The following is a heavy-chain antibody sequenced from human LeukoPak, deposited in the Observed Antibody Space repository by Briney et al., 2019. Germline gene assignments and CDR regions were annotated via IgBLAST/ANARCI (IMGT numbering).Heavy chain of an antibody. J-gene: IGHJ6*03. CDR3: ARDDHGPDYYDSSGYYYIYYYYMDV. CDR2: INPNSGST. V-gene: IGHV1-2*02. Sequence: GASVKVSCKASGYTFTGYYMHWVRQAPGQGLEWMGWINPNSGSTNYAQKFQGRVTMTRDTSFSTAYMELSRLRSDDTAVYYCARDDHGPDYYDSSGYYYIYYYYMDVWGKGTTVTISS. D-gene: IGHD3-22*01. CDR1: GYTFTGYY.